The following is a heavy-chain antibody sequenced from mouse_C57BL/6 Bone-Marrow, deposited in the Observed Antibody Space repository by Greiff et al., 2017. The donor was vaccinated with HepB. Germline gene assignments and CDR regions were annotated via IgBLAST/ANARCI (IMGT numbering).Heavy chain of an antibody. D-gene: IGHD3-1*01. J-gene: IGHJ1*03. V-gene: IGHV1-52*01. CDR3: ARSGYPGYFDV. CDR1: GYTFTSYW. Sequence: QVQLQQSGAELVRPGSSVKLSCKASGYTFTSYWMHWVKQRPIQGLEWIGNIDPSDSETHYNQKFKDKATLTVDKSSSTAYMQLSSLTSEDSAVYYCARSGYPGYFDVWGTGTTVTVSS. CDR2: IDPSDSET.